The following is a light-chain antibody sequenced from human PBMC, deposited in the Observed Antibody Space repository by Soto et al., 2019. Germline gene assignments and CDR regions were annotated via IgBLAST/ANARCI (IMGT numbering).Light chain of an antibody. Sequence: QSALTQPASVSGSPGQSITISCTGTSSDVGGYNYVSWSQQHPGKAPKLMIYDVSNRPSGVSNRFSGSKSGNTASLTISGLQAEDEADYYCSSYTSSSTLVVFVGGNKLTVL. J-gene: IGLJ2*01. CDR2: DVS. V-gene: IGLV2-14*01. CDR3: SSYTSSSTLVV. CDR1: SSDVGGYNY.